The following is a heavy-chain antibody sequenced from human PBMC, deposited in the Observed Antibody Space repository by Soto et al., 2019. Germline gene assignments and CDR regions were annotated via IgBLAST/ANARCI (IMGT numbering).Heavy chain of an antibody. CDR2: INAGNGNT. V-gene: IGHV1-3*01. D-gene: IGHD2-15*01. Sequence: QIQLVQSGAEVKKPGASVKVSCKASGYTFTSYAMHWVRQAPGQRLEWMGWINAGNGNTKYSQKFQGRVTITRDTSASTAYMELSSLRSEDTAVYYCARGVCSGGSCYMTHWGQGTLVTVSS. J-gene: IGHJ4*02. CDR1: GYTFTSYA. CDR3: ARGVCSGGSCYMTH.